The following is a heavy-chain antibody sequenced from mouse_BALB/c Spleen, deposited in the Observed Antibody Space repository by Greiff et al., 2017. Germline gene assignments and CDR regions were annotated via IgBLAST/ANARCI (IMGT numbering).Heavy chain of an antibody. J-gene: IGHJ2*01. D-gene: IGHD3-1*01. CDR2: INPGSGGT. CDR3: ARSGDAHYFDY. Sequence: QVQLQQSGAELVRPGTSVKVSCKASGYAFTNYLIEWVKQRPGQGLEWIGVINPGSGGTNYNEKFKGKATLTADKSSSTAYMQLSSLTSDDSAVYFCARSGDAHYFDYWGQGTTLTVSS. CDR1: GYAFTNYL. V-gene: IGHV1-54*01.